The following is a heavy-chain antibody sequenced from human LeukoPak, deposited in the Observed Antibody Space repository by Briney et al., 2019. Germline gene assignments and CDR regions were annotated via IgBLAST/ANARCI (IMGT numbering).Heavy chain of an antibody. CDR3: VKGRISEDGLDF. J-gene: IGHJ4*02. CDR1: GFTISRSA. CDR2: ISSSGNT. V-gene: IGHV3-23*01. Sequence: PGGSLRLSCAASGFTISRSAMTWVRQTPGKGLDWVSSISSSGNTYYADSVKGRFTISRDNSKNMLYLQMNSLRAEDTAVYYCVKGRISEDGLDFWGQGTLVTVSS. D-gene: IGHD6-13*01.